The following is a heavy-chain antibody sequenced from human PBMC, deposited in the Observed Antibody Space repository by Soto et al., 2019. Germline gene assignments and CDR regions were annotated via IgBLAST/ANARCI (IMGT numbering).Heavy chain of an antibody. D-gene: IGHD2-2*01. CDR1: GGTFSSYA. CDR3: ARPHQRYCSSTICYFDH. J-gene: IGHJ4*02. Sequence: QVQLVQSGAEVKKPGSSVKVSCKASGGTFSSYAISWVRQAPGQGLEWMGGIIPIFGTANYAQKFQGRVTITADESTSTAYMELSSLRSEDTAVYYCARPHQRYCSSTICYFDHLGQGTLVPGSS. V-gene: IGHV1-69*01. CDR2: IIPIFGTA.